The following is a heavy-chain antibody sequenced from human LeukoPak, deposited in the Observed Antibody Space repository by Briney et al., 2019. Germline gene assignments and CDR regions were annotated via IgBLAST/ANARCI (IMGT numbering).Heavy chain of an antibody. Sequence: GASVKVSCKASGYTFGTHWMHWVRQAPGQGLEWVAIINPSGDFRSYAQKFQGRVTVTRDMSTRTVYMELSDLRPEDTALYYCARDYSGQWEQLTGWWIDPWGQGTLVIVSS. V-gene: IGHV1-46*01. D-gene: IGHD1-26*01. CDR1: GYTFGTHW. CDR3: ARDYSGQWEQLTGWWIDP. J-gene: IGHJ5*02. CDR2: INPSGDFR.